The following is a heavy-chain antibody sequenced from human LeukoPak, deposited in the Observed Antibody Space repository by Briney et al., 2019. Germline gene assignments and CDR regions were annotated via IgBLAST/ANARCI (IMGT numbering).Heavy chain of an antibody. D-gene: IGHD1-20*01. J-gene: IGHJ6*02. V-gene: IGHV3-53*04. Sequence: GGSLRLSCAASGFTVSSNYMSWVRQAPGKGLEWVSVIYSGGSTYYADSVKGRFTISRHNSKNTLYLQMNSLRAEDTAVYYCARGPNWNYCYYGMDVWGQGTTVTVSS. CDR2: IYSGGST. CDR1: GFTVSSNY. CDR3: ARGPNWNYCYYGMDV.